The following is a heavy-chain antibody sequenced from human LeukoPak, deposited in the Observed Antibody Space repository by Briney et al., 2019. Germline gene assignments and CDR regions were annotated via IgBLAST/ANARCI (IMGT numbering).Heavy chain of an antibody. CDR1: GFTFSSYG. J-gene: IGHJ6*02. CDR3: AKGDFVVVVAATPWYYGMDV. V-gene: IGHV3-30*18. CDR2: ISYDGSNK. D-gene: IGHD2-15*01. Sequence: QSGGSLRLSCAASGFTFSSYGMHWVRQAPGKGLEWVAVISYDGSNKYYADPVKGRFTSSRDNSKNTLYLQMNSRRAEDTAVYYCAKGDFVVVVAATPWYYGMDVWGQGTTVTVSS.